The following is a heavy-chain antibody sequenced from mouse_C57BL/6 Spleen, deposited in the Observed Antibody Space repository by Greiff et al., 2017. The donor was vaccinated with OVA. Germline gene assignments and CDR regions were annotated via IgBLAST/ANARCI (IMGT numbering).Heavy chain of an antibody. CDR3: AHYYGSSYGY. V-gene: IGHV1-26*01. D-gene: IGHD1-1*01. CDR1: GYTFTDYY. CDR2: INPNNGGT. J-gene: IGHJ2*01. Sequence: VQLQQSGPELVKPGASVKISCKASGYTFTDYYMNWVKQSHGKSLEWIGDINPNNGGTSYNQKFKGKATLTVDKSSSTAYMELRSLTSEDSAVYYCAHYYGSSYGYWGQGTTLTVSS.